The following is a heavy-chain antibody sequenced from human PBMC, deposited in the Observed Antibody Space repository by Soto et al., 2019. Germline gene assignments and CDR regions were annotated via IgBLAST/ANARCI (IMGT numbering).Heavy chain of an antibody. V-gene: IGHV5-51*01. CDR3: ATVKTGSYPSLDS. J-gene: IGHJ4*02. CDR1: GYSFSNYW. Sequence: PGESLKISCKGSGYSFSNYWIGWVRQMPGKGLEWMGVIYPRDSDTRYSPSFQGQVTISVDKSISTAYVQWSGLKASDTAIYYCATVKTGSYPSLDSWGQGTLVTVSS. D-gene: IGHD1-26*01. CDR2: IYPRDSDT.